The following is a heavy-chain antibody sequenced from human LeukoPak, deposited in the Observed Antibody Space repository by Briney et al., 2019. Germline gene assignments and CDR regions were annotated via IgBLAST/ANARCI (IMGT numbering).Heavy chain of an antibody. D-gene: IGHD3-22*01. V-gene: IGHV4-39*07. J-gene: IGHJ4*02. CDR1: GGSISSSSYY. CDR2: IYHSGST. Sequence: PSETLSLTCTVSGGSISSSSYYWGWIRQPPGKGLEWIGSIYHSGSTYYNPSLKSRVTIAVETSKNQFSLKLSSVTAADKAVYYCARRDDSSGYHKIFDYWGPGTLVTVSS. CDR3: ARRDDSSGYHKIFDY.